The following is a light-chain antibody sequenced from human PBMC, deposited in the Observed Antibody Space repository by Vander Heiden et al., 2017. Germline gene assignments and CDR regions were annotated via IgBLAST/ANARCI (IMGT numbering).Light chain of an antibody. CDR2: AAS. Sequence: DIQMTQSPSSLSASVGDRVTITCRASQSISSYLNWYQQKPGNVTKLLIYAASRWQSGVPSRFSGSGSGTDFTLTISSLQPEEFATYYCQQRYSTPPTFGQGTKLEIK. CDR3: QQRYSTPPT. V-gene: IGKV1-39*01. J-gene: IGKJ2*01. CDR1: QSISSY.